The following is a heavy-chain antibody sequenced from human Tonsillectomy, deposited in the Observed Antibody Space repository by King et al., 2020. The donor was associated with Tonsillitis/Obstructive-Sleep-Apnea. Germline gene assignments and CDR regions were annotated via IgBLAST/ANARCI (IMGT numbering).Heavy chain of an antibody. CDR1: GFTFSSYE. V-gene: IGHV3-48*03. CDR3: ARGMVYASLDY. Sequence: DVQLVESGGGLVQPGGSLRLSCAASGFTFSSYEVNWVRQAPGKGLEWVSYISSSGSTIYYADSVKGRFTISRDNAKNSLYLQMNSLGAEDTAVYYCARGMVYASLDYWGQGTLITVSS. D-gene: IGHD2-8*01. CDR2: ISSSGSTI. J-gene: IGHJ4*02.